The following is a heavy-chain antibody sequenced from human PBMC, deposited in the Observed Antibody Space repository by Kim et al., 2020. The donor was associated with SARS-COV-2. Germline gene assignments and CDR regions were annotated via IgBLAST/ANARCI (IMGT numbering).Heavy chain of an antibody. Sequence: VKGRFTIARDNAKNSLYLQMNSLRDEDTAVYYCARGGTTAVYYYYYGMDVWGQGTTVTVSS. D-gene: IGHD1-7*01. V-gene: IGHV3-48*02. J-gene: IGHJ6*02. CDR3: ARGGTTAVYYYYYGMDV.